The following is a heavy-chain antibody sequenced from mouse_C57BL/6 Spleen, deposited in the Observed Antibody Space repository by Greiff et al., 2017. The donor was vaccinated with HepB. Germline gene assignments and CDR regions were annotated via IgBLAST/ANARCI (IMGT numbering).Heavy chain of an antibody. J-gene: IGHJ4*01. Sequence: EVKVVESGGGLVKPGGSLKLSCAASGFTFSSYAMSWVRQTPEKRLEWVATISDGGSYTYYPDNVKGRFTISRDNAKNNLYLQMSHLKSEDTAMYYCARDTYGSYGYAMDYWGQGTSVTVSS. CDR3: ARDTYGSYGYAMDY. CDR1: GFTFSSYA. D-gene: IGHD2-1*01. CDR2: ISDGGSYT. V-gene: IGHV5-4*01.